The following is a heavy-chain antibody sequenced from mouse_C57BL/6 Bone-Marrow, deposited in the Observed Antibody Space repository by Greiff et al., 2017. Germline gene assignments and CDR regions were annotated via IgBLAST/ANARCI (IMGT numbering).Heavy chain of an antibody. J-gene: IGHJ3*01. V-gene: IGHV1-69*01. CDR1: GYTFTSYW. Sequence: QVQLQQPGAELVMPGASVKLSCKASGYTFTSYWMHWVKQRPGQGLEWIGEIDPSDSYTNYNQKFKGKSTLTVDKSSSTAYMELSSLTSEYYAVYYCAKGESYGYDQAWFAYWGQGTLVTVSA. CDR3: AKGESYGYDQAWFAY. CDR2: IDPSDSYT. D-gene: IGHD2-2*01.